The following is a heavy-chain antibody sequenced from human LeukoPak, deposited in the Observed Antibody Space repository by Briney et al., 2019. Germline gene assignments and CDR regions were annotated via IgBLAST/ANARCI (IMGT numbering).Heavy chain of an antibody. CDR3: ARERWLQSDLDY. J-gene: IGHJ4*02. D-gene: IGHD5-24*01. CDR2: IYYSGST. Sequence: PSETLSLTCTVSGGSISSYYWSWIRQPPGKGLEWIGYIYYSGSTNYNPSLKSRVTISVDTSKNRFSLKLSSVTAADTAVYYCARERWLQSDLDYWGQGTLVTVSS. V-gene: IGHV4-59*12. CDR1: GGSISSYY.